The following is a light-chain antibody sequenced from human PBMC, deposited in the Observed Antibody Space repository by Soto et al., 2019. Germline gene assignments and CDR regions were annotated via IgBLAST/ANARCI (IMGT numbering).Light chain of an antibody. J-gene: IGKJ4*01. CDR3: QQYDSSPLT. V-gene: IGKV3-20*01. CDR2: GAS. Sequence: EIVLTQSPGTLSLSPGERATLSCRASQSVSSSYLAWHQQKPGQAPRLLIYGASSRATGIPDRFSGSGSGTDFTLTISRLEPEGFAVYSCQQYDSSPLTFGGGTKVEIK. CDR1: QSVSSSY.